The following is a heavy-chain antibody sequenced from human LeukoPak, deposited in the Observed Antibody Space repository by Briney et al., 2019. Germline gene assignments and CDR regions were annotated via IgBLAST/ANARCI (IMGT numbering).Heavy chain of an antibody. CDR1: GYIFTTYF. CDR2: INPNSGGT. J-gene: IGHJ5*02. V-gene: IGHV1-2*02. D-gene: IGHD3-10*01. CDR3: ARENLMVRGVIVGFDP. Sequence: ASVKVSCKASGYIFTTYFMHWLRQAPGQGLEWMGWINPNSGGTNYAQKFQGRVTMTRDTSISTAYMELSRLRSDDTAVYYCARENLMVRGVIVGFDPWGQGTLVTVSS.